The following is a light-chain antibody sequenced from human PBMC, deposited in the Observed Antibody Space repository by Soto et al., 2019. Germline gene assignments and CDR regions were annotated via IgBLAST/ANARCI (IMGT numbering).Light chain of an antibody. CDR3: CSYAGSYALRV. CDR1: SSDVGGYNF. J-gene: IGLJ3*02. Sequence: QSVLTQPRSVSGSPGQSVTISCTGTSSDVGGYNFVSWYQQYPGKAPKLIIYDVSKRPSGVPDRFSGSKSGNTASLTISGLQAEDDADYYCCSYAGSYALRVFGGGTKLTVL. CDR2: DVS. V-gene: IGLV2-11*01.